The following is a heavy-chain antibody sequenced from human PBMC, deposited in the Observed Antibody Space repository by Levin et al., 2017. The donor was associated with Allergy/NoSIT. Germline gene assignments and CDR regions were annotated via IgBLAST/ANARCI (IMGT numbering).Heavy chain of an antibody. CDR2: ISGRSENT. V-gene: IGHV3-23*01. CDR3: ATVSPTTVGLADY. CDR1: GFTFSNYA. J-gene: IGHJ4*02. D-gene: IGHD4-23*01. Sequence: LSLTCAASGFTFSNYAMSWVRQAPGKGLEWVSAISGRSENTYYADSVKGRFTVSRDDSKNTLSLQMNNLRAEDTAVYYCATVSPTTVGLADYWGQGTLVTVSS.